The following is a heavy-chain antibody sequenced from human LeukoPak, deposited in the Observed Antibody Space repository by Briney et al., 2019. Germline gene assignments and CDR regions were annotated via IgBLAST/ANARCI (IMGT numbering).Heavy chain of an antibody. J-gene: IGHJ3*02. Sequence: ASVKVSCKASGYTFTGYYMHWVRQAPGQGLEWMGWINPNSGGTNYAQKFQGRVTMTRDTSISTAYMELSRLKSDDTAVYYCARFEAYYDSSGYFFGSAAFDIWGQGTMVTVSS. CDR3: ARFEAYYDSSGYFFGSAAFDI. D-gene: IGHD3-22*01. CDR1: GYTFTGYY. V-gene: IGHV1-2*02. CDR2: INPNSGGT.